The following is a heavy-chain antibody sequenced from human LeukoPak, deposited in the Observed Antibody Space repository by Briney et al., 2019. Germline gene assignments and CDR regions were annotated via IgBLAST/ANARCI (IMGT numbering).Heavy chain of an antibody. Sequence: PGGSLRLSCAASGFTFSSYGMHWVRQAPGKGLEWVAFIRYDGSNKYYADSVKGRFTISRDNSKNTLYLQMNSLRAEDTAVYYCAKIGDSSGYYNFDYWGQGTLATVSS. V-gene: IGHV3-30*02. CDR2: IRYDGSNK. D-gene: IGHD3-22*01. J-gene: IGHJ4*02. CDR3: AKIGDSSGYYNFDY. CDR1: GFTFSSYG.